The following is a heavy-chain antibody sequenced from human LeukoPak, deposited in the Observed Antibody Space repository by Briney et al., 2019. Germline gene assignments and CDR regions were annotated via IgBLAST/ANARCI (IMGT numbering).Heavy chain of an antibody. CDR3: ASPGVSSSWKRAHYGMDV. CDR1: GGTFSSYA. CDR2: IIPIFGTA. Sequence: SVKVSCKASGGTFSSYAISWVRQAPGQGLEWMGAIIPIFGTANYAQKFQGRVTITADESTSTAYMELSSLGSEDTAVYYCASPGVSSSWKRAHYGMDVWGQGTTVTVSS. J-gene: IGHJ6*02. V-gene: IGHV1-69*13. D-gene: IGHD6-13*01.